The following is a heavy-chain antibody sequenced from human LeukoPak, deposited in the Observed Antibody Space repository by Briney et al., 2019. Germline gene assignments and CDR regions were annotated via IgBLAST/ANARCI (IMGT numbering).Heavy chain of an antibody. V-gene: IGHV3-23*01. CDR1: GFSFSTNT. CDR2: MSPSGGST. Sequence: GGSLRLSCAASGFSFSTNTMNWVRQAPGRGLEWVAAMSPSGGSTYYTDSVKGRFTISRDNSKNTLYLQMDTLRAEDTAVYYCARREINGYYLSWGQGTLVTVSS. D-gene: IGHD3-22*01. CDR3: ARREINGYYLS. J-gene: IGHJ5*02.